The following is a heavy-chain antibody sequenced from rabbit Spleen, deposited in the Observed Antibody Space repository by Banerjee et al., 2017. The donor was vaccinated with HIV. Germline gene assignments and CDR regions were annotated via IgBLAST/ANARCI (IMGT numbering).Heavy chain of an antibody. J-gene: IGHJ3*01. V-gene: IGHV1S45*01. CDR2: INTITGKT. D-gene: IGHD1-1*01. CDR3: ARDLPDIIGWNFGF. CDR1: GFSFTNKDV. Sequence: QEQLEESGGGLVKPEGSLTLTCTASGFSFTNKDVMCWVRQAPGKGLEWIGCINTITGKTVYATWAKGRFTISRASSTTVFLQMTSLTAADTATYFCARDLPDIIGWNFGFWGQGTLVTV.